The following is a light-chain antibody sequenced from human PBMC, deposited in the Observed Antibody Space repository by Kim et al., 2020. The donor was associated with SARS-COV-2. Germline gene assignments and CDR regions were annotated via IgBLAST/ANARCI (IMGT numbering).Light chain of an antibody. V-gene: IGKV1D-13*01. CDR3: QQYSDNPFT. CDR1: QVISSA. CDR2: VAS. Sequence: AYVGDTVTFTRVPSQVISSAVAWYLQRSETPPELLIYVASTLESGVPSRFSGSSSGSDFTLTISSLLPVDSATYFCQQYSDNPFTFGQGTRLEIK. J-gene: IGKJ5*01.